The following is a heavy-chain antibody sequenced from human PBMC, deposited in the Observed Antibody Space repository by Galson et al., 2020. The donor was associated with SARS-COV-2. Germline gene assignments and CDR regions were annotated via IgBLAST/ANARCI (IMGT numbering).Heavy chain of an antibody. V-gene: IGHV4-31*03. J-gene: IGHJ4*02. Sequence: SETLSLPCTVSGASINGGGYYWSWIRQQPGKGLEWIGYIYYSGSTYYNPSIKSRLTISVDTSKNQFSLNLSSVTAADTAMYYCARVGLRRVYYPLDVWGQGTRVTVSS. D-gene: IGHD6-13*01. CDR1: GASINGGGYY. CDR3: ARVGLRRVYYPLDV. CDR2: IYYSGST.